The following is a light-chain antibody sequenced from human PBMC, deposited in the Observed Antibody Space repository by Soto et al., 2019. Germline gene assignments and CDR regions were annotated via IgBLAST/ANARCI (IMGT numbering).Light chain of an antibody. Sequence: QPVLTQPPSVSGAPGQRVTISCTGSSSNIGAGYDVHWYQQLPGTAPKLLIYGNSNRPSGVPDRFSGSKSGTSASLAITGLQAEDEADYYCQSYDSSLRGWVFGGATKLTVL. CDR1: SSNIGAGYD. V-gene: IGLV1-40*01. J-gene: IGLJ3*02. CDR2: GNS. CDR3: QSYDSSLRGWV.